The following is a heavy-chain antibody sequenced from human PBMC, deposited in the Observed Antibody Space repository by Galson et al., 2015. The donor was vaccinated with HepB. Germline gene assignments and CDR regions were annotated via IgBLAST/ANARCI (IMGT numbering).Heavy chain of an antibody. Sequence: SLRLSCAASGFTFSDYYMSWIRQAPGKGLEWVSYISSSGSTIYYAGSVKGRFTISRDNAKNSLYLQMNSLRAEDTAVYYCARVRGYSYGPDYYYYMDVWGKGTTVTVSS. CDR1: GFTFSDYY. J-gene: IGHJ6*03. CDR2: ISSSGSTI. CDR3: ARVRGYSYGPDYYYYMDV. V-gene: IGHV3-11*01. D-gene: IGHD5-18*01.